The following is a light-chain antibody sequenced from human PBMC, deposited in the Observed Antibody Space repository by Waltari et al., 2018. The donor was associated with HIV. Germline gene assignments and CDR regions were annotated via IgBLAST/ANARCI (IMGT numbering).Light chain of an antibody. V-gene: IGLV2-23*01. CDR3: CSYAGSSTLYV. J-gene: IGLJ1*01. Sequence: QSALTQPASVSGSPGQSLTLSCTGTSSHVGRYNLLSWYQQHPGKAPKLMIYEGSKRPSGVSNRFSGSKSGNTASLTISGLQAEDEADYYCCSYAGSSTLYVFGTGTKVTVL. CDR1: SSHVGRYNL. CDR2: EGS.